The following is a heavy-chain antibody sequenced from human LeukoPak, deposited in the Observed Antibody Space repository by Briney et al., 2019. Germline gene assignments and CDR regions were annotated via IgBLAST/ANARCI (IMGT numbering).Heavy chain of an antibody. J-gene: IGHJ3*02. Sequence: PGGSLRLSCAASGFTFSSYSMNWVRQAPGKGLEWVSYISSSSSTIYYADSVKGRFTISRDNAKNSLYLQMNSLRAEDTAVYYCARPSGPGAFDIWGQGTMVTVSS. D-gene: IGHD3-3*01. CDR3: ARPSGPGAFDI. V-gene: IGHV3-48*04. CDR1: GFTFSSYS. CDR2: ISSSSSTI.